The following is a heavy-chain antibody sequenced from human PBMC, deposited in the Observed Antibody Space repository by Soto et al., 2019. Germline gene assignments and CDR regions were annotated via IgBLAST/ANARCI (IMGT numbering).Heavy chain of an antibody. Sequence: QVQLQQWGAGLLKPSETLSLTCAVYGGSFSGYYWSWIRQPPGKGLEWIGEINHSGSTNYNPSLKSRVTISVDPSKNQFSLKLSSVTAADTAVYYCAREIAAAGIDYWGQGTLVTVSS. D-gene: IGHD6-13*01. CDR1: GGSFSGYY. CDR2: INHSGST. J-gene: IGHJ4*02. V-gene: IGHV4-34*01. CDR3: AREIAAAGIDY.